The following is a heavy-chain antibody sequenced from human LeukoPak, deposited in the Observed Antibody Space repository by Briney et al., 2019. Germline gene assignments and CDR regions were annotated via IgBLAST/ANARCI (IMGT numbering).Heavy chain of an antibody. J-gene: IGHJ3*02. CDR3: ARSLDHPRYDGPYYDFWSGYYTSYGGLDAFDI. CDR1: GGSISSGGYS. V-gene: IGHV4-30-2*01. CDR2: IYHSGST. Sequence: PSETLSLTCAVSGGSISSGGYSWSWIRQPPGKGLEWIGYIYHSGSTYYNPSLKSRVTISVDRSKNQFSLKLSSVTAADTAVYYCARSLDHPRYDGPYYDFWSGYYTSYGGLDAFDIWGQGAMVTVSS. D-gene: IGHD3-3*01.